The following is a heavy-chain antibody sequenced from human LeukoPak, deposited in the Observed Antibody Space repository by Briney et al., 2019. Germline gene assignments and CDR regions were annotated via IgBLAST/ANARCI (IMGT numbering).Heavy chain of an antibody. Sequence: KTSKTLSLTCTVSGGSISSSSYYWGWIRQPPGKGLEWIGSIYYSGSTYYNPSLKSRVTISVDTSKNQFSLKLSSVTAADTAVYYCARPDGYNFVRAFDIWGQGTMVTVSS. CDR2: IYYSGST. J-gene: IGHJ3*02. CDR1: GGSISSSSYY. D-gene: IGHD5-24*01. CDR3: ARPDGYNFVRAFDI. V-gene: IGHV4-39*01.